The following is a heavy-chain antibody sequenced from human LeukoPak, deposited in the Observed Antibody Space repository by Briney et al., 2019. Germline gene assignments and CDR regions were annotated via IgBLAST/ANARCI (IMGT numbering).Heavy chain of an antibody. D-gene: IGHD4-17*01. Sequence: GGSLRLSCAASGCTVSSNYMSWVRQAPGKGLGWVSVIYSGGSTYYADSVKGRFTISRDNSKNTLYLQMNNLRAEDTAVYYCARVLLYGDYADWGQGTLVTVSS. CDR3: ARVLLYGDYAD. CDR2: IYSGGST. CDR1: GCTVSSNY. J-gene: IGHJ4*02. V-gene: IGHV3-53*01.